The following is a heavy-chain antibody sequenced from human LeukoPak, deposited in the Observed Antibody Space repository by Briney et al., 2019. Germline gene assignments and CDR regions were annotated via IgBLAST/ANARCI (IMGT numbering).Heavy chain of an antibody. CDR3: AKVQTDVPAASYYYYFGLDV. V-gene: IGHV3-23*01. Sequence: GGSLRLSCAASGFTFSYYAMASVRQARGKGLEWVSTISGRDSNTYYADSVKGRFTISRDDSRDTLHLQMNSLKAEDTAVYYCAKVQTDVPAASYYYYFGLDVWGQGTMVTVSS. J-gene: IGHJ6*02. CDR2: ISGRDSNT. CDR1: GFTFSYYA. D-gene: IGHD2-2*01.